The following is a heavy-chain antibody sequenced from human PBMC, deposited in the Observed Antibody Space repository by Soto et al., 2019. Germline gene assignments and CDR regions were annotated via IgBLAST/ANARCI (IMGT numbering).Heavy chain of an antibody. CDR1: GYTFTSYG. Sequence: GASVKVSCKASGYTFTSYGISWVRQAPGQGLEWMGWISAYNGNTNYAQKLQGRVTMTTDTSTSTAYMELRSLRSDDTAVYYCAGEGYDFWSGYRLSGYYYYGMDVWGQGTTVTVSS. CDR3: AGEGYDFWSGYRLSGYYYYGMDV. D-gene: IGHD3-3*01. V-gene: IGHV1-18*01. J-gene: IGHJ6*02. CDR2: ISAYNGNT.